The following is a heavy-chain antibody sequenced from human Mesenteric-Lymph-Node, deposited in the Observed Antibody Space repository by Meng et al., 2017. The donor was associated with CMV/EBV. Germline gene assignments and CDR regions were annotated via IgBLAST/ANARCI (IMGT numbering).Heavy chain of an antibody. CDR1: GFPFDIYS. V-gene: IGHV3-48*04. J-gene: IGHJ4*02. CDR2: ISSSSSTI. D-gene: IGHD2-2*01. CDR3: ARDCDDTSCAGDF. Sequence: GESLKISCAVSGFPFDIYSMNWVRQAPGKGLEWVSHISSSSSTIHYADSVKGRFTISRDNAKNSLYLEMNSLGVEDTAVYYRARDCDDTSCAGDFWGQGTLVTVSS.